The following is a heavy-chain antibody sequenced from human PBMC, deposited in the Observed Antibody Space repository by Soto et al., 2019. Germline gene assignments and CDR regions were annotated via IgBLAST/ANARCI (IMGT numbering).Heavy chain of an antibody. CDR3: ARVRDPHLDHYGLDV. Sequence: QVQLVQSGAEVKNPGSSVRVSCKTSGFTFNVYGIHWVRQAPGQGLEWMGGLIPIYDEPNYAQKFQGRVTMTADKSTATVYLELNSLRSEDTAVYFCARVRDPHLDHYGLDVWAKGPRSPSP. CDR1: GFTFNVYG. V-gene: IGHV1-69*06. CDR2: LIPIYDEP. J-gene: IGHJ6*02.